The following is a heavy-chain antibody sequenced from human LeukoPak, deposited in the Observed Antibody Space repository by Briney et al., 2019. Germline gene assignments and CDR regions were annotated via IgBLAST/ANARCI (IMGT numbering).Heavy chain of an antibody. Sequence: PGGSLRLSCAASGLTFSAFGMHWVRQAPGKGLEWLSIIYFDGSKKYYADSVKGRFTISRDNSKNTLYLHMHSLGAEDTAVYYCARGSESYFQPHFDYWGQGTLVTVSS. J-gene: IGHJ4*02. CDR1: GLTFSAFG. CDR2: IYFDGSKK. V-gene: IGHV3-33*01. D-gene: IGHD1-26*01. CDR3: ARGSESYFQPHFDY.